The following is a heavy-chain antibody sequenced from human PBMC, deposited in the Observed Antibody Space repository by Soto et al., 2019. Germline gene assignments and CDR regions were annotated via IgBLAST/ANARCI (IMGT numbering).Heavy chain of an antibody. CDR1: GGSISSYY. J-gene: IGHJ4*02. CDR2: TYTSGNT. Sequence: SETLSLTCTVSGGSISSYYWSWIRQPAGKGLEWIGRTYTSGNTNYNPSLKSRVTLSVDTSKNQFSLKLSPVTAADTAVYYCARGTSARSYYGYWGQGTLATVSS. CDR3: ARGTSARSYYGY. V-gene: IGHV4-4*07. D-gene: IGHD3-10*01.